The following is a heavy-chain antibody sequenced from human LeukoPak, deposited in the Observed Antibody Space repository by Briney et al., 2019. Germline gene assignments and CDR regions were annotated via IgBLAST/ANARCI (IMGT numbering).Heavy chain of an antibody. CDR3: ARGYGSGSYTPTKN. D-gene: IGHD3-10*01. CDR1: GFTFSSYW. CDR2: IKHGGSEK. V-gene: IGHV3-7*04. Sequence: PGGSLRLSCAASGFTFSSYWMSWVRQAPGKGLEWVPNIKHGGSEKYYVDSVEGRFTISRDDAKNSLYLEMNSLRVEDTAVYYCARGYGSGSYTPTKNWGQGVLVTVSS. J-gene: IGHJ4*02.